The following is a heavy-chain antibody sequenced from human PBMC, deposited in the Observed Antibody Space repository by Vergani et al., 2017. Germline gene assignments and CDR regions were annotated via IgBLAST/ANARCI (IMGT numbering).Heavy chain of an antibody. CDR2: IYYSGST. J-gene: IGHJ6*03. D-gene: IGHD6-19*01. CDR3: ASISSCWDYYYYYMDV. V-gene: IGHV4-39*07. CDR1: GGSISSSSYY. Sequence: QLQLQESGPGLVKPSETLSLTCTVSGGSISSSSYYWGWIRQPPGKGLEWIGGIYYSGSTDYNPSLKSRVTISVDTSKNQFSLKLSSVTAADTAVYYCASISSCWDYYYYYMDVWGKGTTVTVSS.